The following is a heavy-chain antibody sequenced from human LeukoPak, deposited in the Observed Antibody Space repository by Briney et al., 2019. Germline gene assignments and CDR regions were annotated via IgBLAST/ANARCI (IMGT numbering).Heavy chain of an antibody. CDR2: IYAGGST. CDR1: GFTVTNNK. CDR3: ARDFYWNGRGNAFEV. V-gene: IGHV3-66*01. D-gene: IGHD1-1*01. J-gene: IGHJ3*01. Sequence: QAGGSLRLSCAASGFTVTNNKMIGFRKAPGMGLNGVSLIYAGGSTDYADSVRGRFSISRDIPNNSVYLQMNSLRADDTAVYYCARDFYWNGRGNAFEVWGQGTMVTVSS.